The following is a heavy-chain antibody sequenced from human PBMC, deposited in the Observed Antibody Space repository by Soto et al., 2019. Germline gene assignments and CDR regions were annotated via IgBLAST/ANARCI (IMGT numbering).Heavy chain of an antibody. CDR2: IYHSGST. CDR3: ARFNSRSGTEYFDY. D-gene: IGHD6-19*01. CDR1: GGSITSGGIY. V-gene: IGHV4-31*03. J-gene: IGHJ4*02. Sequence: QVKLQESGPGLVQPAQTLSLSCTVSGGSITSGGIYWSWLRQHPRQGLEWIGYIYHSGSTTYNPCLTSRVTISVDTSKNQFSLTVTSLTVADTAVYYCARFNSRSGTEYFDYWGQGTLVTVSS.